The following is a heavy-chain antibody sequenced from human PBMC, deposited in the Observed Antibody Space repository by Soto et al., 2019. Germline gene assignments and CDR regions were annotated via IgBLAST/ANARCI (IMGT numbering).Heavy chain of an antibody. Sequence: PSETLSLTCTVSGGSISSSSYYWGWTRQPPGKGLEWIGSIYYSGSTYYNPSLKSRVTISVDTSKNQFSLKLSSVTAADTAVYYCARHLAYYYDSSGYFDPWGQGTLVTVSS. CDR2: IYYSGST. D-gene: IGHD3-22*01. CDR1: GGSISSSSYY. CDR3: ARHLAYYYDSSGYFDP. J-gene: IGHJ5*02. V-gene: IGHV4-39*01.